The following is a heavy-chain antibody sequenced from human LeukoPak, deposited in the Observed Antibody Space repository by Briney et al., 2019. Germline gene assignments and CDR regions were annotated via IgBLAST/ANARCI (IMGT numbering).Heavy chain of an antibody. CDR3: ARGGYCSSTSCQTDY. J-gene: IGHJ4*02. Sequence: PSETLSLTCAVSGGSISGHHWSWIRQPPGKGLEWIGFMYDSGNTRYNPSLKSRVTISADTSKNQFSLKLTSVTAADTAVYYCARGGYCSSTSCQTDYWGQGTLVTVSS. V-gene: IGHV4-59*11. D-gene: IGHD2-2*01. CDR2: MYDSGNT. CDR1: GGSISGHH.